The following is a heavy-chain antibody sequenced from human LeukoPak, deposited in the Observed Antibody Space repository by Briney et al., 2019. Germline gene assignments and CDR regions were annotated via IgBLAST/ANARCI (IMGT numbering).Heavy chain of an antibody. CDR1: GGSFSGYY. J-gene: IGHJ6*04. D-gene: IGHD5-18*01. CDR3: ARDWVQQEGYYYHYGMDV. Sequence: SETLSLTCAVYGGSFSGYYWSWIRQPPGKGLEWIGEINHSGSTNYNPSLKSRVTISVDTSKNQFSLKLSSVTASDTAVYYCARDWVQQEGYYYHYGMDVWGKGTTVTVSS. V-gene: IGHV4-34*01. CDR2: INHSGST.